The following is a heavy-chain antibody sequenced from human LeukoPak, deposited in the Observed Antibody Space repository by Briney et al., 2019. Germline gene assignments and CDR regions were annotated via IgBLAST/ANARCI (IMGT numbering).Heavy chain of an antibody. CDR3: TTDHGSGSYYIY. D-gene: IGHD3-10*01. Sequence: GGSLRLSCAASGFSISNAWMSWVRQAPGKGLEWVGHIKTKTDGGKTDYAATVKGRFTISRDDSVNKLYLQMNSLKIEDTAVYYCTTDHGSGSYYIYWGQGTLVTVSS. CDR1: GFSISNAW. CDR2: IKTKTDGGKT. J-gene: IGHJ4*02. V-gene: IGHV3-15*01.